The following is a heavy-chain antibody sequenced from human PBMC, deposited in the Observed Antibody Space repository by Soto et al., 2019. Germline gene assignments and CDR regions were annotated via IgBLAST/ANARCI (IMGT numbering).Heavy chain of an antibody. Sequence: ASVKVSCKASGYTFTDYYVHWVRQAPGQGLEWMGWINPNSGVTNYAQKFQGWVTLTRDTSVSTAYMELNRLKSDDTAVFFCARGVSGCSPFDLWRQGTLVTVSS. V-gene: IGHV1-2*04. CDR1: GYTFTDYY. CDR3: ARGVSGCSPFDL. CDR2: INPNSGVT. D-gene: IGHD6-19*01. J-gene: IGHJ4*02.